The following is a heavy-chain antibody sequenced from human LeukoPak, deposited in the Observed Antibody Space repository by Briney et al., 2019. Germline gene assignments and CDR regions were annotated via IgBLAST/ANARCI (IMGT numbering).Heavy chain of an antibody. V-gene: IGHV3-30*18. CDR1: GFTFSSYG. Sequence: PGGSLRLSCAASGFTFSSYGMHWVRQAPGKGLEWVAVISYDGSNKYYADSVKGRFTISRDNSKNTLYLQMNSLRAEDTAVYYCAKRAILGYCSGGSCYNFFDYWGQGTLVTVSS. J-gene: IGHJ4*02. CDR3: AKRAILGYCSGGSCYNFFDY. D-gene: IGHD2-15*01. CDR2: ISYDGSNK.